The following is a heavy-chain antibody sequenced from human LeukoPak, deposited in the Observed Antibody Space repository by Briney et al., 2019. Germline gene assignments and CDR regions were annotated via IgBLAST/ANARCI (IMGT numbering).Heavy chain of an antibody. CDR3: ARDPRCSGGSCYFLPPVDDY. D-gene: IGHD2-15*01. CDR1: GGTFSSYA. CDR2: IIPILGIA. Sequence: ASVKASCKASGGTFSSYAISWVRQAPGQGLEWMGRIIPILGIANYAQKFQGRVTITADKSTSTAYMELSSLRSEDTAVYYCARDPRCSGGSCYFLPPVDDYWGQGTLVTVSS. J-gene: IGHJ4*02. V-gene: IGHV1-69*04.